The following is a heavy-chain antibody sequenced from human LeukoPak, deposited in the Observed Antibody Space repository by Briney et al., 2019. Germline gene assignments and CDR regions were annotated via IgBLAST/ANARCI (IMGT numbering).Heavy chain of an antibody. D-gene: IGHD1-14*01. J-gene: IGHJ3*02. Sequence: PGGSLRLSCAASGFTFNDYAMHWVRQAPGKGLEWVSGISWNSGSIGYADSVKGRFTTSRDNAKNSLYLQMNSLRAEDTALYYCAKDSNPADAFDIWGQGTMVTVSS. CDR3: AKDSNPADAFDI. CDR2: ISWNSGSI. CDR1: GFTFNDYA. V-gene: IGHV3-9*01.